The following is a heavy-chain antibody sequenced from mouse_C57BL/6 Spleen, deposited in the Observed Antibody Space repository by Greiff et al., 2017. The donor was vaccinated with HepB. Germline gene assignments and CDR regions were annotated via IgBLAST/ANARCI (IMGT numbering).Heavy chain of an antibody. Sequence: VQLKESGAELVRPGASVKLSCTASGFNIKDDYMHWVKQRPEQGLEWIGWIDPENGDTDYASKFQGKATITADTSSNTAYLQLSSLTSEDTAVYYCTLKFAYWGQGTLVTVSA. CDR1: GFNIKDDY. J-gene: IGHJ3*01. CDR3: TLKFAY. CDR2: IDPENGDT. V-gene: IGHV14-4*01.